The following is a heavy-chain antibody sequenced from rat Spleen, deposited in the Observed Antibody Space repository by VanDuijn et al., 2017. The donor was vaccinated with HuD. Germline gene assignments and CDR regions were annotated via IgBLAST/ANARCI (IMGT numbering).Heavy chain of an antibody. CDR3: ASQNWEVDY. CDR1: GFIFSNYD. Sequence: EVQLVESGGGLVQPGRSLKLSCAASGFIFSNYDMAWVRQAPTKGLEWVASISPSGDSTYYRDSVKGRFTVSRDNAKSTLYLQMDSLRSEDTATYYCASQNWEVDYWGQGVMVTVSS. CDR2: ISPSGDST. J-gene: IGHJ2*01. D-gene: IGHD5-1*01. V-gene: IGHV5-25*01.